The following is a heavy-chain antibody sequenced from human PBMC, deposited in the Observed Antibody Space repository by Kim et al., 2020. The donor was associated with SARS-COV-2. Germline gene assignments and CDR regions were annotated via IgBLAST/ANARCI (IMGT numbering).Heavy chain of an antibody. V-gene: IGHV3-30*04. Sequence: GGSLRLSCAASGFTLSSYAMHWVRQAPGKGLEWVSGISYDGSNKYYADSVEGRFTISRDSSKNTLYLQMNSLRGDDTAVYFCAKEAGSGGFSFHYWGQGNLVTVSS. J-gene: IGHJ4*02. CDR3: AKEAGSGGFSFHY. D-gene: IGHD3-10*01. CDR2: ISYDGSNK. CDR1: GFTLSSYA.